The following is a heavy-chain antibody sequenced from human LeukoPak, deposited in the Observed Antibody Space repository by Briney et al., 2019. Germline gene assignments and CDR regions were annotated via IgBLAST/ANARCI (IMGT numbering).Heavy chain of an antibody. J-gene: IGHJ4*02. D-gene: IGHD4-23*01. CDR1: GFTFSVSV. CDR2: IRNDGGTV. V-gene: IGHV3-30-3*02. CDR3: AKEGGAGGNSPDH. Sequence: PGGSLRLSCATSGFTFSVSVMHWVRQAPGKGLEWVAVIRNDGGTVYYADFAKGRFTISSDNSENTLYLQLHSLRGEDTAVYYCAKEGGAGGNSPDHWGQGTLVTVSS.